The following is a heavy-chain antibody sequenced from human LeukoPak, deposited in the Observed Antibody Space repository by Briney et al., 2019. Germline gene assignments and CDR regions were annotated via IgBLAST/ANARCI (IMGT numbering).Heavy chain of an antibody. CDR2: IKQAGSEK. D-gene: IGHD4-17*01. J-gene: IGHJ4*02. CDR1: YW. V-gene: IGHV3-7*01. Sequence: YWMSWVRQAPGXGLEWVANIKQAGSEKYYVDSVKGRFTISRDNAKNSLYLHMNSLRAEDTAVYYCARGDGDYVRVFDYWGQGTLVTVSS. CDR3: ARGDGDYVRVFDY.